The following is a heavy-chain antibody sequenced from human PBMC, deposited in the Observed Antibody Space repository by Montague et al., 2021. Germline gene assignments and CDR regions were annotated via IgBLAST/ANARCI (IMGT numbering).Heavy chain of an antibody. CDR2: VSHGGRT. V-gene: IGHV4-38-2*02. CDR3: ARERDRYYYMDI. CDR1: RSLINSDYY. J-gene: IGHJ6*03. Sequence: SETLSLTYTVSRSLINSDYYWGWIRQPPGKGLEWMGSVSHGGRTXYNPSLKSRVTISVDTSNNHFSLKLSSVTAADTAMYYCARERDRYYYMDIWGEGTTITVSS.